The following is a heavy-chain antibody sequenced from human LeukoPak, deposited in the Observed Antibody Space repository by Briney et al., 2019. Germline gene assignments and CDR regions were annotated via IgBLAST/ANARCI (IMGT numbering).Heavy chain of an antibody. CDR1: GASISPYY. CDR3: ARSSLTTRPFHPT. D-gene: IGHD4-11*01. J-gene: IGHJ5*02. Sequence: SETLSLTCTVAGASISPYYWSWIRQPPGKGLECNGYIYYSGSGSTNNNPSLKSRVTISVDTSKNQFSLKLSSVTAADTAVYYCARSSLTTRPFHPTWGQGTLITVSS. V-gene: IGHV4-59*08. CDR2: IYYSGSGST.